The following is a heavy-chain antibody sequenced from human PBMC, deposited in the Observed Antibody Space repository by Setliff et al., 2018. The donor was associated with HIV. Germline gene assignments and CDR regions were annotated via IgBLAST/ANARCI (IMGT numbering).Heavy chain of an antibody. D-gene: IGHD5-12*01. J-gene: IGHJ4*02. Sequence: KPSETLSLTCTVSGGSISSGSYYWSWIRQPAGKGLEWIGRIYTSGSTNYNPSLKSRVTISVDTSKNQFSLKLSSVTAADTAVYYCATGQMATRYWGQGTLVTVSS. V-gene: IGHV4-61*02. CDR3: ATGQMATRY. CDR1: GGSISSGSYY. CDR2: IYTSGST.